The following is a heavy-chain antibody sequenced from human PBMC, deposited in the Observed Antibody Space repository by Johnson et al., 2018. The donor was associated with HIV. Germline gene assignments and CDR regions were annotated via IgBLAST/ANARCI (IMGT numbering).Heavy chain of an antibody. Sequence: VQLVESGGGVVQPGRSLRLSCAASGFTFSSYAMSWVRQAPGKGLEWVSGINWNGGSTGYADSVKGRFTISRDNAKNSLYLQMNSLRAEDTAVYYCAREGYDSSGYSDAFDIWGQGTMVTVSS. J-gene: IGHJ3*02. CDR2: INWNGGST. CDR3: AREGYDSSGYSDAFDI. D-gene: IGHD3-22*01. CDR1: GFTFSSYA. V-gene: IGHV3-20*04.